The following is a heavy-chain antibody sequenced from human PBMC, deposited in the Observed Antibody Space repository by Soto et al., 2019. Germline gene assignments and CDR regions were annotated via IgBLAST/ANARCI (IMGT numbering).Heavy chain of an antibody. V-gene: IGHV4-61*01. Sequence: QVQLQESGPGLLKASETLSLTCSVSGGSVRSGNHFWNWIRQPPGRGLEWLGYMYYTGVTNYNPSLKSRVSMSVDTSKYQFSLNLTSLTAADTAVYYCARGGEPLGYYGLDVWGQGTTVTVSS. J-gene: IGHJ6*02. CDR1: GGSVRSGNHF. CDR2: MYYTGVT. CDR3: ARGGEPLGYYGLDV.